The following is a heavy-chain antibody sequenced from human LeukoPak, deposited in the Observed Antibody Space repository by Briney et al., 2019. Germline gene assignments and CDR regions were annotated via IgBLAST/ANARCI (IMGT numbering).Heavy chain of an antibody. Sequence: GGSLRLSCEASGFTFSSYWMHWVRQASGKGLVWVSRINSDGGITSYADSVKGRFTISRDNAKNTLYLQMNSLRVEDTAMYYCARDGILVAGTVDWFDPWGQGTLVTVSS. J-gene: IGHJ5*02. V-gene: IGHV3-74*01. CDR1: GFTFSSYW. CDR2: INSDGGIT. CDR3: ARDGILVAGTVDWFDP. D-gene: IGHD6-19*01.